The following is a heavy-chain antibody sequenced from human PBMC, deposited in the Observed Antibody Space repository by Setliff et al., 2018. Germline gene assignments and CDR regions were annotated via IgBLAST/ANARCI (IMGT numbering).Heavy chain of an antibody. CDR3: ARSAGYSSSWYNYYYGMDV. V-gene: IGHV4-34*01. D-gene: IGHD6-13*01. Sequence: SETLSLTCAVYGGSFSGYYWSWIRQPPGKGLEWIGEINHSGSTNYNPSLKSRVTISVDTSKNQFSLKLSSVTAADTAVYYCARSAGYSSSWYNYYYGMDVWGKGTTVTVSS. CDR2: INHSGST. CDR1: GGSFSGYY. J-gene: IGHJ6*04.